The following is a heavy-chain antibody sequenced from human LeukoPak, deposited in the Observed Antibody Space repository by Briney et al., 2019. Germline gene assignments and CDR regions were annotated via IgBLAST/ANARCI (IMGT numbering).Heavy chain of an antibody. CDR2: ISSSSSTI. D-gene: IGHD3-22*01. CDR1: GFTFSGYS. V-gene: IGHV3-48*01. J-gene: IGHJ4*02. Sequence: GGSLRPSCAASGFTFSGYSMNWVRQAPGKGLEWVSYISSSSSTIYYADSVKGRFTISRDNAKNSLYLQMNSLRAEDTAVYYCARDRGDSSGYYRYYFDYWGQGTLVTVSS. CDR3: ARDRGDSSGYYRYYFDY.